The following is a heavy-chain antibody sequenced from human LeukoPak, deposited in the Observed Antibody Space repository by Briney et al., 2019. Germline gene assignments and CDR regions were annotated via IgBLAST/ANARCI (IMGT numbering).Heavy chain of an antibody. V-gene: IGHV3-23*01. CDR3: AKVGSDWYDSSGYHNWFDP. CDR2: ISGSGGST. D-gene: IGHD3-22*01. J-gene: IGHJ5*02. Sequence: PGGTLRLSCAASGFTFSSYGMSWVRQAPGKGLEWVSAISGSGGSTYYADSVKGRFTISRDNSKNTLYLQMNSLRAEDTAVYYCAKVGSDWYDSSGYHNWFDPWGQGTLVTVSS. CDR1: GFTFSSYG.